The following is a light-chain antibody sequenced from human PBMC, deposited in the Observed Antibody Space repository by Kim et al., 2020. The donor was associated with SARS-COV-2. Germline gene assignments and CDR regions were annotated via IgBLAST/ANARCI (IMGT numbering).Light chain of an antibody. Sequence: SYELTQPPSVSVSPGHTASITCSGDKLGDKYTSWYQQRPGRSPVLVIYQDTKRPSGIPERFSGSNSGNTATLTISGTHTMDEADYYCQTWDSSSVVFGGGTQLTVL. J-gene: IGLJ2*01. CDR3: QTWDSSSVV. V-gene: IGLV3-1*01. CDR2: QDT. CDR1: KLGDKY.